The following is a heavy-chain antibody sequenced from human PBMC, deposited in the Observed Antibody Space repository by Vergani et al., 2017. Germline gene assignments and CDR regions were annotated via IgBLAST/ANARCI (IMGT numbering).Heavy chain of an antibody. CDR1: GGSISSGGYY. D-gene: IGHD3-10*01. CDR2: IYYSGST. J-gene: IGHJ4*02. CDR3: ARVRKTITMVRGVIDY. V-gene: IGHV4-31*03. Sequence: QVQLQQWGAGLLKPSQTLSLTCTVSGGSISSGGYYWSWIRQHPGKGLEWIGYIYYSGSTYYNPSLKSRVTISVDTSKNQFSLKLSSVTAADTAVYYCARVRKTITMVRGVIDYWGQGTLVTVSS.